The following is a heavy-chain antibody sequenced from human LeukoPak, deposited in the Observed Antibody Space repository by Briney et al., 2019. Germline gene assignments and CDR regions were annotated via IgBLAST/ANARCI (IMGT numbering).Heavy chain of an antibody. Sequence: GGSLRLSCAASGFTFSSYNMNWVRQAPGKGLEWVSSISSSSSYIYYADSVKGRFTISRDNAKNSLYLQMNSLRAEDTAVDYCARATLEYSSSWYLPAFDVWGQATMVTVSS. CDR1: GFTFSSYN. CDR3: ARATLEYSSSWYLPAFDV. V-gene: IGHV3-21*01. J-gene: IGHJ3*01. CDR2: ISSSSSYI. D-gene: IGHD6-13*01.